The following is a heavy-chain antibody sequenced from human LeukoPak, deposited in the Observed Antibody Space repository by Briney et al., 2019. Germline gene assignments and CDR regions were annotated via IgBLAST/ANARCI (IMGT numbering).Heavy chain of an antibody. CDR1: GFTFSTYT. V-gene: IGHV3-21*01. J-gene: IGHJ4*02. D-gene: IGHD5-18*01. Sequence: GGSLGLSCAASGFTFSTYTMNWVRQAPGKGLEWVSSISSSSTYIYYADSVKGRFTISRDDAKRSLYLHMNSLRAEDTAVYYCARDNTAMVTDQFDYWGQGTLVTVSS. CDR3: ARDNTAMVTDQFDY. CDR2: ISSSSTYI.